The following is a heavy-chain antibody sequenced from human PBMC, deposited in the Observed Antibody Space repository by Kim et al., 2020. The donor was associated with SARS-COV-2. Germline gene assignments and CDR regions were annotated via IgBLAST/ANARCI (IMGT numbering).Heavy chain of an antibody. Sequence: YYADSVKSRFTISRDNAKNSLYLQMNSLRAEDTAVYYCARDGYSSGFFDYWGQGTLVTVSS. V-gene: IGHV3-21*01. CDR3: ARDGYSSGFFDY. D-gene: IGHD6-19*01. J-gene: IGHJ4*02.